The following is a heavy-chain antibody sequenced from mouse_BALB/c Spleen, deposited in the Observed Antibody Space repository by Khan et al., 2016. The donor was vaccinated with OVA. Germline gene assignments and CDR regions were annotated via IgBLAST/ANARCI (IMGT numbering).Heavy chain of an antibody. V-gene: IGHV1S137*01. J-gene: IGHJ3*01. CDR2: ISTYYGGA. Sequence: QVQLQQSGAELARPGVAVKISCKGSGYTFTDFAMHWVKRGHTKSLEWIGVISTYYGGADYNQKFKGKASMTVDKSSSTASMELARLTSEDAAIYSGVRGGRCAYWGPGTLLTVSA. CDR1: GYTFTDFA. D-gene: IGHD1-1*02. CDR3: VRGGRCAY.